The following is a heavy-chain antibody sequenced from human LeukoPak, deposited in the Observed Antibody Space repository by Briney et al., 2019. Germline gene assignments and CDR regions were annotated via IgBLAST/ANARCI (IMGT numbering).Heavy chain of an antibody. D-gene: IGHD3-22*01. CDR1: GFTFSNYA. V-gene: IGHV3-64D*09. CDR3: VKDYDSSGYYSSCDY. J-gene: IGHJ4*02. Sequence: GGSLRLSCSASGFTFSNYAMHWVPQAPGKGLEYVSAISSNGGSTYYADSLKGRFTISRDNSKNTLYLQMSSLRAEDTAVYYCVKDYDSSGYYSSCDYWGQGTLVTVSS. CDR2: ISSNGGST.